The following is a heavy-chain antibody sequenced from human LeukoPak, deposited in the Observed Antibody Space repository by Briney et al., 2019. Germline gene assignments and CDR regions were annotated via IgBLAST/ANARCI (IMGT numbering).Heavy chain of an antibody. CDR1: GYTFTSYD. CDR3: ARVYSSSWYSYYYGMDV. J-gene: IGHJ6*02. Sequence: GASVKVSCKASGYTFTSYDINWVRQATGQGLEWMGWMNPNSGNTGYAQKFQGRVTMARNTSISTAYMELSSLRSEDTAVYYCARVYSSSWYSYYYGMDVWGQGTTVTVSS. D-gene: IGHD6-13*01. CDR2: MNPNSGNT. V-gene: IGHV1-8*01.